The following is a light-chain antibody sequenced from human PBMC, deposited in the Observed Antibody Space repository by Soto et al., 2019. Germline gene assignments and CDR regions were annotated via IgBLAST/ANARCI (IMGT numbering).Light chain of an antibody. CDR3: CSYAGSYV. V-gene: IGLV2-11*01. J-gene: IGLJ1*01. CDR2: DVS. CDR1: SSDVGGYNY. Sequence: HSVLTQPRSVSGSPGQSVTISCTGTSSDVGGYNYVSWYQQHPGKAPKLMIYDVSKRPSGVPDRFSGSKSGNTASLTISGLQAEDEADYYYCSYAGSYVFGTGTKVTVL.